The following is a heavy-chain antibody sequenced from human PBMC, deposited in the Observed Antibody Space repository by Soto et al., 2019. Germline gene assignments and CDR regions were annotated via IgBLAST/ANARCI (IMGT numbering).Heavy chain of an antibody. Sequence: QVQLVESGGGVVQPGRSLRLSCAASGFTFSSYAMHWVRQAPGKGLEWVAVISYDGSNKYYADSVKGRFTISRDNSKNTLYLQMNSLRAEDTAVYYCAREGSGYYYVLGAFDIWGQGTMVTVSS. V-gene: IGHV3-30-3*01. CDR3: AREGSGYYYVLGAFDI. CDR2: ISYDGSNK. J-gene: IGHJ3*02. CDR1: GFTFSSYA. D-gene: IGHD3-22*01.